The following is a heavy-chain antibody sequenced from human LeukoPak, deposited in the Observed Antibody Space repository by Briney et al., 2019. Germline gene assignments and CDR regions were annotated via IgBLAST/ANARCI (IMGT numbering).Heavy chain of an antibody. CDR3: AREGDISTAVAQFDY. CDR1: GDTVSSNSAA. V-gene: IGHV6-1*01. CDR2: TYYRSKWYN. Sequence: SQTLSLTYAISGDTVSSNSAAWNWIRQSPSRGLEWLGRTYYRSKWYNDYAVSVKSRITINPDTSKNQFSLQLNSVTPEDTAVYYCAREGDISTAVAQFDYWGQGTLVTVSS. J-gene: IGHJ4*02. D-gene: IGHD6-13*01.